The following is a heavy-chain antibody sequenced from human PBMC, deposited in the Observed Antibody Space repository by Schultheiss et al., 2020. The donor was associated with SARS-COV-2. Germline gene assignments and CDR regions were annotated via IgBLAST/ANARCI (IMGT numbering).Heavy chain of an antibody. V-gene: IGHV1-8*03. CDR2: MNPNSGNT. Sequence: ASVKVSCKASGYTFTSYGISWVRQATGQGLEWMGWMNPNSGNTGYAQKFQGRVTITADKSTSTAYMELSSLRSEDTAVYYCAREPGGWAHYYYYMDVWGKGTTVTVSS. CDR1: GYTFTSYG. CDR3: AREPGGWAHYYYYMDV. D-gene: IGHD3-16*01. J-gene: IGHJ6*03.